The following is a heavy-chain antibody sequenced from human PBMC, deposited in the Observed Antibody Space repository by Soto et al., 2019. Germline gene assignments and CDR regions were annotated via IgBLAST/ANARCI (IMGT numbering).Heavy chain of an antibody. CDR2: LSYAGDT. V-gene: IGHV3-13*01. CDR3: AKGPHSASGCDYMYV. D-gene: IGHD3-10*01. J-gene: IGHJ6*03. Sequence: EVQLVESGGGLVQPGGSLRLSCAASGFTLSTYDMHWVRQGTGKGLEWVAALSYAGDTYYPGSVKGRFTVSRESAKNSLDLQMNSLTAGDTAVYYCAKGPHSASGCDYMYVWCQGTTVTVS. CDR1: GFTLSTYD.